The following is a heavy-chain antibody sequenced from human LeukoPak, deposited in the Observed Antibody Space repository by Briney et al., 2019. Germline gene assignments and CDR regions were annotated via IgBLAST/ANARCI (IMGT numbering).Heavy chain of an antibody. Sequence: ASVKVSCKASGYTFNNFGITWVRQAPGQGLEWMGWISAYDGDTRYAQKIEGRFFITTDTSTSTAYMELRSLRPDDTAVYFCARHGSVPGDYWGQGTRVTVSS. V-gene: IGHV1-18*01. J-gene: IGHJ4*02. CDR1: GYTFNNFG. CDR2: ISAYDGDT. D-gene: IGHD4-17*01. CDR3: ARHGSVPGDY.